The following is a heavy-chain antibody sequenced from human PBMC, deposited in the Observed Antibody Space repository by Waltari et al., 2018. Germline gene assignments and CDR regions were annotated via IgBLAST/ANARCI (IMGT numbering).Heavy chain of an antibody. CDR1: AGTFNTYV. V-gene: IGHV1-69*12. J-gene: IGHJ4*02. CDR3: ARSYYYDRIGDYPSLGAFDY. CDR2: IIPIFGTP. D-gene: IGHD3-22*01. Sequence: QVQLVQSGAEGQKPGSPVKVSCKASAGTFNTYVFSWVRQAPGQGLEWMGGIIPIFGTPNYAQKFQGRVTIIADESTSTVYMELSSLRSEDTAVYYCARSYYYDRIGDYPSLGAFDYWGQGTLVTVSS.